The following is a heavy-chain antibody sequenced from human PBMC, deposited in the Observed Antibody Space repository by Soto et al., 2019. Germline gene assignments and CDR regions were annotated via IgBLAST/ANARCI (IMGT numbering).Heavy chain of an antibody. D-gene: IGHD2-15*01. CDR2: INWNGGST. J-gene: IGHJ1*01. Sequence: EVQLVESGGGVVRPGGSLRLSCAASGFTFDDYGISWVRQAPGKGLEWVSGINWNGGSTGYADSVKGRFTISRDNAKNSLYLKLNSLRAEDTAWDYCARSGSGGYPYFQHWGQGTLVTVSS. CDR1: GFTFDDYG. CDR3: ARSGSGGYPYFQH. V-gene: IGHV3-20*04.